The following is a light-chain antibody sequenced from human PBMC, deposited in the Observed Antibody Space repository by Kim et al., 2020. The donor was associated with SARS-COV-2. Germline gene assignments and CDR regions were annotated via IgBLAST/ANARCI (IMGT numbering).Light chain of an antibody. V-gene: IGKV1-5*01. Sequence: DIQMTQSPSTLSTSVGDRVSITCRASQTISTWLAWYQQKPGEAPNLLIYDASSLQSGVPSRFSGTGSGTDFTLTIISLQPDDFATYYCQQYNSYPRTFGQGTKLEI. CDR2: DAS. J-gene: IGKJ2*01. CDR3: QQYNSYPRT. CDR1: QTISTW.